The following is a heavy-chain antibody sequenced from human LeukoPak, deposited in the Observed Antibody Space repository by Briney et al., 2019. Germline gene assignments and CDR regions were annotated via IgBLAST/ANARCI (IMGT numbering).Heavy chain of an antibody. Sequence: ASVKVSCKASGGTFSSYAISWVPQAPGQGLKWMGGIIPIFGTANYAQKFQGRVTITTDESTSTAYMELSSLRSEDTAVYYCARDSAVGSGYHSYYFDYWGQGTLVTVSS. CDR1: GGTFSSYA. CDR3: ARDSAVGSGYHSYYFDY. J-gene: IGHJ4*02. V-gene: IGHV1-69*05. D-gene: IGHD5-12*01. CDR2: IIPIFGTA.